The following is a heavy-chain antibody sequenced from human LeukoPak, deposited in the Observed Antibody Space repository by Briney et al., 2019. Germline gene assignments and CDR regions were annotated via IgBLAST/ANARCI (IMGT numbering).Heavy chain of an antibody. CDR1: GFTFSSYA. J-gene: IGHJ4*02. CDR3: AISNYYDSSGYPSGALDY. Sequence: GGSLRLSCAASGFTFSSYAMSWVRQAPGKGLEWVSAISGSGGSTYYADSVKGRFTISRDNSKNTLYLQMNSLRAEDTAVYYCAISNYYDSSGYPSGALDYWGQGTLVTVSS. V-gene: IGHV3-23*01. D-gene: IGHD3-22*01. CDR2: ISGSGGST.